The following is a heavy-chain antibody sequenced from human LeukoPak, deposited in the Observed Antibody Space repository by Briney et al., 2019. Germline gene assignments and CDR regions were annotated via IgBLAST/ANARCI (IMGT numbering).Heavy chain of an antibody. Sequence: PGRSLRLSCAASGFTFSSYSMNWVRQAPGKGLEWVSSISSSSSYIYYADSVKGRFTISRDNAKNSLYLQMNSLRAEDTAVYYCARGITMVRGAPSHNWFDPWGQGTLVTVSS. J-gene: IGHJ5*02. CDR2: ISSSSSYI. V-gene: IGHV3-21*01. D-gene: IGHD3-10*01. CDR1: GFTFSSYS. CDR3: ARGITMVRGAPSHNWFDP.